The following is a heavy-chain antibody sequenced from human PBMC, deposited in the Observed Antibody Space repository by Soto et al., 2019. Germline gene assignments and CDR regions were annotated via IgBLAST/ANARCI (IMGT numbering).Heavy chain of an antibody. CDR3: ARGEVVALGY. CDR2: IYHSGSS. CDR1: GGSISSGGYS. Sequence: SETLSLTCAVSGGSISSGGYSWSWIRQPPGKGLEWIGYIYHSGSSYYNPSLKSRVTILVDRSKNQFSLKLSSVTAADTAVYYCARGEVVALGYWGQGTLVTVSS. V-gene: IGHV4-30-2*01. D-gene: IGHD2-15*01. J-gene: IGHJ4*02.